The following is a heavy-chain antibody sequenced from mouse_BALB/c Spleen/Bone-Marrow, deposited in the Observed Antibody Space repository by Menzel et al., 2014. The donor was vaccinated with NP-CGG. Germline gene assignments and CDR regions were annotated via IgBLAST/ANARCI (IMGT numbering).Heavy chain of an antibody. CDR3: ARDRNYGSSWYFDV. V-gene: IGHV7-3*02. CDR2: IRNKANGYTT. CDR1: GFTFTDYY. J-gene: IGHJ1*01. D-gene: IGHD1-1*01. Sequence: EVMLVESGGGLVQPGGSLRLSCATSGFTFTDYYMSWVRQPPGKALEWLGFIRNKANGYTTEYSASVKGRFTISRGNSQSILYLQMNTLRAEDSATYYCARDRNYGSSWYFDVWGAGTTVTVSS.